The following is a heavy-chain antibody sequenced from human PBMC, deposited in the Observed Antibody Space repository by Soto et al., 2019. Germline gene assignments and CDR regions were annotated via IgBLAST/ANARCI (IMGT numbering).Heavy chain of an antibody. D-gene: IGHD4-4*01. V-gene: IGHV4-4*07. J-gene: IGHJ6*02. CDR2: IYTSGST. Sequence: SETLSLTCTVSGGSISSYYWSWIRQPAGKGLEWIGRIYTSGSTNYNPSLKSRVTMSVDTSKNQFSLKLSSVTAADTAVYYCESENTVTTSRDRSFYYGMDVWGQGTMVTVSS. CDR1: GGSISSYY. CDR3: ESENTVTTSRDRSFYYGMDV.